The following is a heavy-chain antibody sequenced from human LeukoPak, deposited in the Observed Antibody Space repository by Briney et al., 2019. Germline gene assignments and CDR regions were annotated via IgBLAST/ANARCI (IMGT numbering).Heavy chain of an antibody. CDR3: TTFPSSWYDLFDY. V-gene: IGHV3-73*01. CDR1: GFTFSSYG. Sequence: PGGSLRLSCAASGFTFSSYGMSWVRQAPGKGLEWVGRIRSKANSYATAYAASVKGRFTISRDDSKNTAYLQMNSLKTEDTAVYYCTTFPSSWYDLFDYWGQGTLVTVSS. J-gene: IGHJ4*02. D-gene: IGHD6-13*01. CDR2: IRSKANSYAT.